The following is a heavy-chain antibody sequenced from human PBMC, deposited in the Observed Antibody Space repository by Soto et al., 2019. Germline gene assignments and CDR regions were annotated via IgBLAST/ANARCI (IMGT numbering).Heavy chain of an antibody. CDR2: INHSGST. CDR1: GGSFSGYY. CDR3: ARGLYYYDDFDY. D-gene: IGHD3-22*01. J-gene: IGHJ4*02. Sequence: SETLSLTCAVYGGSFSGYYWSWIRQPPGKGLEWIGEINHSGSTNYNPSLKSRVTISVDTSKNQFSLKLSSVTAADTAVYYCARGLYYYDDFDYWGQGTLVTVSS. V-gene: IGHV4-34*01.